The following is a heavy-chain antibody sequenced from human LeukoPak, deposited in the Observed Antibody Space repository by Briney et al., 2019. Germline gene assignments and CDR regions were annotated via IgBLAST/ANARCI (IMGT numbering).Heavy chain of an antibody. CDR1: GFTFSSYG. CDR3: AKDQIVQLWYDSSGYYLGDWFDP. V-gene: IGHV3-30*02. D-gene: IGHD3-22*01. J-gene: IGHJ5*02. Sequence: TGGSLRLSCAASGFTFSSYGMHWVRQAPGKGLEWVAFIRYDGSNKYYADSVKGRFTISRDNSKNTLFLQMNSLRAEDTAVYYCAKDQIVQLWYDSSGYYLGDWFDPWGQGTLVTVSS. CDR2: IRYDGSNK.